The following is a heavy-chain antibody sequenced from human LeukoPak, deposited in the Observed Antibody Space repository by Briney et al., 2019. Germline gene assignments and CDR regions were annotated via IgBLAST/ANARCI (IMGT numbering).Heavy chain of an antibody. J-gene: IGHJ4*02. Sequence: SVKVSCKASGGTFSSYAISWVRQAPGQGLEWMGGIIPIFGTANYAQKFQGRVTITTDESTSTAYMELSSLRSEARAVFNWRRGGGTGNGYNTFDTWGKGTLVTVS. V-gene: IGHV1-69*05. CDR1: GGTFSSYA. CDR2: IIPIFGTA. CDR3: RRGGGTGNGYNTFDT. D-gene: IGHD5-24*01.